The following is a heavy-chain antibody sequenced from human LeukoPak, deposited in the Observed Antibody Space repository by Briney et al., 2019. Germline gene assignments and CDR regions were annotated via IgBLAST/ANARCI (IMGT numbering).Heavy chain of an antibody. J-gene: IGHJ5*02. CDR3: ARDYDVLTAYPPTQLFAP. D-gene: IGHD3-9*01. CDR2: IYTSGST. V-gene: IGHV4-4*07. CDR1: GGSISSYY. Sequence: PSETLSLTCTVSGGSISSYYWSWIRQPAGKGLEWIGRIYTSGSTNYNPSLKSRVTMSVDTSKNQFSLNLNSVTAADTAVYYCARDYDVLTAYPPTQLFAPWGQGTLVTVSS.